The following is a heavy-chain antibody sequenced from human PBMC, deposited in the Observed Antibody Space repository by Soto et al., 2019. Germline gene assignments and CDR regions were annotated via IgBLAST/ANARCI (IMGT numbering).Heavy chain of an antibody. CDR1: GFTLSDFY. J-gene: IGHJ4*02. CDR3: ARNGGSYGYFDY. V-gene: IGHV3-11*01. D-gene: IGHD1-26*01. Sequence: QVQLVESGGGLVKPGGSLRLSCADSGFTLSDFYMSWIRQAPGKGLEWVSYISSSGNTIYYANSVKGRFTISRDNAKNSLYLQMNSLRAEETAVYYCARNGGSYGYFDYWGQGTLVTVSS. CDR2: ISSSGNTI.